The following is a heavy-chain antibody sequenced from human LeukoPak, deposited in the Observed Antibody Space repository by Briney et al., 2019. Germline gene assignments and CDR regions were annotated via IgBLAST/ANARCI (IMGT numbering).Heavy chain of an antibody. J-gene: IGHJ6*03. V-gene: IGHV1-18*01. CDR1: GYDFTSYG. D-gene: IGHD2-2*01. CDR3: ASGDLGYCSSTSCYYMDV. CDR2: ISAYSGNT. Sequence: ASVKVSCKASGYDFTSYGISWVRQAPGQGPEWMGWISAYSGNTNYSQKFQGRVTMTTDTSTSTAYMELSSLRSEDTAVYYCASGDLGYCSSTSCYYMDVWGKGTTVTVSS.